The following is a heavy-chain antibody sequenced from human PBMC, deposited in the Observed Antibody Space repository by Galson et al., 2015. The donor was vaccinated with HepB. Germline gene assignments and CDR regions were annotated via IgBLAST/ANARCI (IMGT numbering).Heavy chain of an antibody. Sequence: SLRLSCAASGLMFSSYEMNWVRQAPGKGLEWVAVISSDGSKKYYSDSVKGRFTISRDNSKNTLYLQMNSLRAEDTTLYYCARALYSSGWNSLRGAFDIWGQGTLVTVSS. V-gene: IGHV3-30-3*01. CDR1: GLMFSSYE. D-gene: IGHD6-19*01. J-gene: IGHJ3*02. CDR2: ISSDGSKK. CDR3: ARALYSSGWNSLRGAFDI.